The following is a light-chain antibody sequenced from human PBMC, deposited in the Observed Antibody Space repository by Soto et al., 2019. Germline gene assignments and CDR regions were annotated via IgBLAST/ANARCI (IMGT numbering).Light chain of an antibody. Sequence: DIQMTQSPSSVSASVEDRVTITCRASQGITNRLAWYQQKPGKAPKLLIYEASSLQSGVPSRISGSGSGTDFTLSISSLQPEDVATYYCQQLYTFPLTFGQGTRLEIK. J-gene: IGKJ5*01. CDR1: QGITNR. CDR3: QQLYTFPLT. V-gene: IGKV1D-12*01. CDR2: EAS.